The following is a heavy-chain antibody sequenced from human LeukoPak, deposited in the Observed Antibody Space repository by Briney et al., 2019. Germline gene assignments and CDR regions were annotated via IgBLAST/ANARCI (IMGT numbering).Heavy chain of an antibody. Sequence: GGSLRLSCAASGFTFSTYSMNWVRQAPGKGLEWVSFISSSSTYIYYADSVKGRFTISRDNAKNSLYLQMNSLRAEDTAVYYCARAGSAAFDYWGQGNLVTVSS. CDR1: GFTFSTYS. J-gene: IGHJ4*02. CDR2: ISSSSTYI. CDR3: ARAGSAAFDY. D-gene: IGHD5-12*01. V-gene: IGHV3-21*04.